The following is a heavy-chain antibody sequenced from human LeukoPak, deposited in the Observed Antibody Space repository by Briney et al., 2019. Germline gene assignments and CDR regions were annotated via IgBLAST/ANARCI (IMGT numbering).Heavy chain of an antibody. V-gene: IGHV4-4*07. Sequence: PSETLSLTCTVSGGSISSYCWSWIRQPAGKGLEWIGRIYTSGSTNYNPSLKSRVTMSVDTSKNQFSLKLSSVTAADTAVYYCARDRPGGWYGGVGYFDYWGQGTLVTVSS. J-gene: IGHJ4*02. CDR1: GGSISSYC. CDR2: IYTSGST. CDR3: ARDRPGGWYGGVGYFDY. D-gene: IGHD6-19*01.